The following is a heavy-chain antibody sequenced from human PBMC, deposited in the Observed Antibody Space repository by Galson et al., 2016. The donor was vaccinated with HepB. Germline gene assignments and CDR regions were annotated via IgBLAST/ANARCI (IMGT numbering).Heavy chain of an antibody. J-gene: IGHJ4*02. D-gene: IGHD5-18*01. CDR3: ARDPGYTAIVEGDY. Sequence: SLRLSCAASGFSFSDYGMHWVRQAPGKGLEWVAVIWYGGSNRNYADSVRGRFTISRDNSKNTLFLQMDTLRAEDTAVYYRARDPGYTAIVEGDYWGQGTLVTVSS. CDR2: IWYGGSNR. V-gene: IGHV3-33*01. CDR1: GFSFSDYG.